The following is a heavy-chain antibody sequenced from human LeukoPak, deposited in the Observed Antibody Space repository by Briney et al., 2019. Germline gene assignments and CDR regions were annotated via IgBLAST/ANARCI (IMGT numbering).Heavy chain of an antibody. CDR2: INHSGST. J-gene: IGHJ1*01. V-gene: IGHV4-34*01. D-gene: IGHD2-8*01. Sequence: PSETLSLTCAVYGGSFSGYYWSWIRQPPGKGLEWTGEINHSGSTNYNPSLKSRVTISVDTSKNQFSLKLSSVTAADTAVYYYASRMAPMVGFQHWGQGTLVTVSS. CDR3: ASRMAPMVGFQH. CDR1: GGSFSGYY.